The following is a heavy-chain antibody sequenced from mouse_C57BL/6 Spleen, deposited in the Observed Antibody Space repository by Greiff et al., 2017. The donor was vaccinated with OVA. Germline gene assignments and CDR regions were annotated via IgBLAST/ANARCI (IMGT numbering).Heavy chain of an antibody. J-gene: IGHJ2*01. Sequence: QVQLKQSGAELVKPGASVKISCKASGYAFSSYWMNWVKQRPGKGLEWIGQIYPGDGDTNYNGKFKGKATLTADKSSSTAYMQLSSLTSEDSAVYFCARWGSSGPYFDYWGQGTTLTVSS. V-gene: IGHV1-80*01. CDR2: IYPGDGDT. CDR3: ARWGSSGPYFDY. D-gene: IGHD3-2*02. CDR1: GYAFSSYW.